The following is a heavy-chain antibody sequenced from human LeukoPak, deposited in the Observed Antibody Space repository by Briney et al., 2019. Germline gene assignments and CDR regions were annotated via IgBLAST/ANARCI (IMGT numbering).Heavy chain of an antibody. V-gene: IGHV1-8*01. CDR2: MNPNSGNT. CDR1: GYTFTSYD. CDR3: ARGFMAAAPRDY. D-gene: IGHD6-13*01. Sequence: ASVKVSCKASGYTFTSYDINWVRQATGQGLEWMGWMNPNSGNTGYAQKFQGRVTMTRNTSISTTYMELSSLRSEDTAVYYCARGFMAAAPRDYWGQGTLVTVSS. J-gene: IGHJ4*02.